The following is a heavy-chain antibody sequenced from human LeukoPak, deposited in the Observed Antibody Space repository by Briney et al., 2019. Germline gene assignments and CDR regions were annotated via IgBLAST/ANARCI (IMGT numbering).Heavy chain of an antibody. CDR3: ARGSEGRHAFDI. CDR2: IYYSGST. J-gene: IGHJ3*02. Sequence: PSETLSLTCTVSGGSLSSSSYYWGWIRQPPGKGLEWIGSIYYSGSTYYNPSLKSRVTISVDTSKNQFSLKLSSVTAADTAVYYCARGSEGRHAFDIWGQGQWSPSLQ. CDR1: GGSLSSSSYY. V-gene: IGHV4-39*01. D-gene: IGHD3-10*01.